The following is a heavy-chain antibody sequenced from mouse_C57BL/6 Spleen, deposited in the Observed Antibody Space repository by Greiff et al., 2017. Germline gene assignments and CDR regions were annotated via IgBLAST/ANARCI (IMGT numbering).Heavy chain of an antibody. D-gene: IGHD1-1*01. J-gene: IGHJ4*01. CDR3: ARGTTVVAPYAMDY. Sequence: VKLMESGAELARPGASVKLSCKASGYTFTSYGISWVKQRTGQGLEWIGESYPRSGNTYYNEKFKGKATLTADKSSRTAYMELRSLTSEDSAVYFCARGTTVVAPYAMDYWGQGTSVTVSS. CDR1: GYTFTSYG. CDR2: SYPRSGNT. V-gene: IGHV1-81*01.